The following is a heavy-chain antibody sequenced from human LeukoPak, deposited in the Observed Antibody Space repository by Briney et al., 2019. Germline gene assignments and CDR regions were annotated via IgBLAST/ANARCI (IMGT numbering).Heavy chain of an antibody. CDR3: ARVVVVEGFDY. J-gene: IGHJ4*02. V-gene: IGHV3-21*01. CDR1: GFTFSSYS. D-gene: IGHD2-15*01. Sequence: EGSLRLSCAASGFTFSSYSMNWVRQAPGKGLEWVSSISSSSSYIYYADTVKGRFTISRDNAKNSLYLQMNSLRAEDTAVYYCARVVVVEGFDYWGQGTLVTVSS. CDR2: ISSSSSYI.